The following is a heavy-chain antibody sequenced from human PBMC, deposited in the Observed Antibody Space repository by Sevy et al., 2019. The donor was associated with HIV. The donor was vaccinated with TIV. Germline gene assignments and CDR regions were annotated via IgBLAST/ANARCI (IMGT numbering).Heavy chain of an antibody. D-gene: IGHD1-26*01. V-gene: IGHV3-15*01. Sequence: GGSLRLSCAASGFTFSNAWMSWVRQAPGKGLEWVGRIKSKTDGGTTDYAAPVKGRFTISRDDSKNTLYLQMNSLKTEDTAVYYCTTGLSGSYSGFGYWGQGTLVTVSS. J-gene: IGHJ4*02. CDR3: TTGLSGSYSGFGY. CDR1: GFTFSNAW. CDR2: IKSKTDGGTT.